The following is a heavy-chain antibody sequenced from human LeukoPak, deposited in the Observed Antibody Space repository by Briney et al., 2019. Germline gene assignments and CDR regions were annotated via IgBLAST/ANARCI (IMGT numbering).Heavy chain of an antibody. Sequence: PSETLSLTCAVYGGSFSGYYWSWIRQSPGKGLEWIGEINHSGSTNYNPSLKSRVTISVDTSKNQFSLKLSSVTAADTAVYYCARGVHSSSSPPYRNDFDYWGQGTLVTVYS. V-gene: IGHV4-34*01. J-gene: IGHJ4*02. CDR1: GGSFSGYY. D-gene: IGHD6-6*01. CDR2: INHSGST. CDR3: ARGVHSSSSPPYRNDFDY.